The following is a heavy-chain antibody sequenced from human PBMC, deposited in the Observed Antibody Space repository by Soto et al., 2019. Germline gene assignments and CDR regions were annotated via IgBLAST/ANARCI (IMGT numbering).Heavy chain of an antibody. CDR3: ANWLGYSSTWYYFVY. D-gene: IGHD6-13*01. CDR2: ISGSGGDT. Sequence: PGGSLRLSCAASGFTFSSYAMTWVRQAPGKGLEWVSGISGSGGDTYYADSVKGRFTVSRDNSNSTLYLQLNTLRVEDTALFYWANWLGYSSTWYYFVYWGQGTLVTVS. J-gene: IGHJ4*02. CDR1: GFTFSSYA. V-gene: IGHV3-23*01.